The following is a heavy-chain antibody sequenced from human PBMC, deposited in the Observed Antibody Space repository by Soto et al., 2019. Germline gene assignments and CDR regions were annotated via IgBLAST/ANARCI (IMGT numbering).Heavy chain of an antibody. CDR1: GYTFTSYG. CDR3: ARDTYYDILTGYPNRDAFDI. J-gene: IGHJ3*02. V-gene: IGHV1-18*01. D-gene: IGHD3-9*01. CDR2: ISAYNGNT. Sequence: QVQLVQSGAEVKKPGASVKVSCKASGYTFTSYGISWVRQAPGQGLEWMGWISAYNGNTNYVQKLQGRVTMTTDTSTSTAYRELRSLRSDDTAVYYCARDTYYDILTGYPNRDAFDIWGQGTMVTVSS.